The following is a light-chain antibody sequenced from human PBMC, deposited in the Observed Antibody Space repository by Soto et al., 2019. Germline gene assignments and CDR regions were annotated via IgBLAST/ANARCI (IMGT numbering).Light chain of an antibody. CDR3: QHYNSYSEA. Sequence: DITMKQSPATLSVTERGRGSLSCRASQNVYNNLAWYQQKPGQAPRLLIFDASTRATGIPARFSGSGSGTEFTLTISILQPDDFATYYCQHYNSYSEAFGQGTKVDIK. CDR1: QNVYNN. CDR2: DAS. J-gene: IGKJ1*01. V-gene: IGKV3-15*01.